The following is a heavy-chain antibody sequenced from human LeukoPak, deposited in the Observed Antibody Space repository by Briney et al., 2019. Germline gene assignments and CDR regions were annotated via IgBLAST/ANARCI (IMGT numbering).Heavy chain of an antibody. CDR3: VSFYETY. D-gene: IGHD2/OR15-2a*01. V-gene: IGHV3-30*03. CDR1: GFTFSSYG. CDR2: ISYDGSNK. J-gene: IGHJ4*02. Sequence: HAGGSLRLSCAASGFTFSSYGMHWVRQAPGKGLEWVAVISYDGSNKYYADSVKGRFTISKDNAKNTVYLQMNSLRAEDTAVYYCVSFYETYWGRGTLVTVSS.